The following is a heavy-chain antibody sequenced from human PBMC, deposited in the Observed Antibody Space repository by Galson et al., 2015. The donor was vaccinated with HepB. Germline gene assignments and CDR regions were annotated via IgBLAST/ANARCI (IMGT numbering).Heavy chain of an antibody. D-gene: IGHD3-22*01. Sequence: SLRLSCAASGFTFSSYAMHWVRQAPGKGLEWVAVIWYDGSNKFYADSVKGRFTISRDNSKNTLYLQMNSLRAEDTAVYYCARGGPMIAKPTRLDYWGQGTLVTVSS. CDR2: IWYDGSNK. J-gene: IGHJ4*02. CDR1: GFTFSSYA. V-gene: IGHV3-33*08. CDR3: ARGGPMIAKPTRLDY.